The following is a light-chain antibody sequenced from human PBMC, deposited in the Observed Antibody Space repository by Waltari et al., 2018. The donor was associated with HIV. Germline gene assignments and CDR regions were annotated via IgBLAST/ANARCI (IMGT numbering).Light chain of an antibody. V-gene: IGLV2-11*01. CDR1: SSDVGAYNY. J-gene: IGLJ2*01. CDR2: DVT. CDR3: CSYAGSYTFV. Sequence: QSALTQPRSVSGSPGQSVTISCTGTSSDVGAYNYVPWYQQHPGKAPKLMIYDVTKRPSGVPDRFSGSKSGNTASLTISGLQAEDEADYYCCSYAGSYTFVFGGGTKVTVL.